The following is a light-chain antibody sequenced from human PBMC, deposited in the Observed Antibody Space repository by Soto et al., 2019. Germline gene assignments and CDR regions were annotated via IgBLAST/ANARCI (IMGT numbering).Light chain of an antibody. CDR3: VLYMGSGIGV. Sequence: QAVVTQEPSFSVSPGETVTLTCGLSSGSVSTGYYPTWYQQTPGQAPRTLIYSTNTRSSGVPNRFSGSILGDKAALTITGAQTHDQADYYCVLYMGSGIGVFGGGTKLTVL. CDR1: SGSVSTGYY. CDR2: STN. V-gene: IGLV8-61*01. J-gene: IGLJ3*02.